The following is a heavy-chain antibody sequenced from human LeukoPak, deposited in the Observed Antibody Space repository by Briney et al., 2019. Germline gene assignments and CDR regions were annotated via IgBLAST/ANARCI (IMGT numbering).Heavy chain of an antibody. CDR1: GSTFSDYD. CDR3: TKARRWHYVVDV. V-gene: IGHV3-13*01. J-gene: IGHJ6*02. Sequence: QPGGSLRPSCAASGSTFSDYDKDWVRQTTGKGPEWVSAIGTAGDTSYLGSVKGRFTISRENAKNSLYLQMNRLRGGDHAVYYCTKARRWHYVVDVWGQGTTVTVS. CDR2: IGTAGDT.